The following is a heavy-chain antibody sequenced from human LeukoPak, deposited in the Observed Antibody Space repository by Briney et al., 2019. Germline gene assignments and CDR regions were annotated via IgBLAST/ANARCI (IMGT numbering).Heavy chain of an antibody. Sequence: PGGSLRLSCAASGFTFSSYAMSWVRQAPGKGLEWVSSISSSSSYIYYADSVKGRFTISRDNAKNSLYLQMNSLRAEDTAVYYCARTAVSIVVVPAAINYWGQGTLVTVSS. CDR3: ARTAVSIVVVPAAINY. V-gene: IGHV3-21*01. J-gene: IGHJ4*02. CDR2: ISSSSSYI. D-gene: IGHD2-2*01. CDR1: GFTFSSYA.